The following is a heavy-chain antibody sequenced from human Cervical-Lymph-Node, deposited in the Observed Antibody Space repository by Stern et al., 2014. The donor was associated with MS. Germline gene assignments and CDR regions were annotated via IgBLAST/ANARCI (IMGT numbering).Heavy chain of an antibody. CDR2: IFPSDSDT. Sequence: VQPVESGAEVKKPGESLKISCKGSGYTFTSSWIGWVRQMPGKGLEWMGIIFPSDSDTRYSPSFQGQVTFSVDKSISTAYLHWSSLRAADTAMYYCARQTGFDYWGQGTLVTVSS. V-gene: IGHV5-51*01. J-gene: IGHJ4*02. CDR3: ARQTGFDY. CDR1: GYTFTSSW.